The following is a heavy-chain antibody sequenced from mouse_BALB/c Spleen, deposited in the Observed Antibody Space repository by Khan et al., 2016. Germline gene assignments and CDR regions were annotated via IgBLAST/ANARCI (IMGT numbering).Heavy chain of an antibody. CDR3: AREGITTVVSKGLDY. Sequence: VQLKESGPELVKPGASVKVSCKASGYAFTSYNMYWVKQSHGKSLECIGYIDPSNGGTNYNQKFKGKATLTVDKSSSTAYMHLNSLTSEDSAVYYCAREGITTVVSKGLDYWGQGTTLTVSS. J-gene: IGHJ2*01. CDR2: IDPSNGGT. V-gene: IGHV1S135*01. D-gene: IGHD1-1*01. CDR1: GYAFTSYN.